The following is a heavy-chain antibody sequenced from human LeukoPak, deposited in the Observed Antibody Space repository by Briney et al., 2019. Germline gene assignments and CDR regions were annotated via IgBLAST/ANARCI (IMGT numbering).Heavy chain of an antibody. Sequence: GGPLRLSCAASGFTLSSYAMHWVRQAPGKGLKWVAVIADDGSNKYYADSVKGRFTISRDNSNNTLYLQMNSLRAEDTAVYYCARVDDLDAFDTWGQGTMVTVSS. J-gene: IGHJ3*02. V-gene: IGHV3-30*04. CDR1: GFTLSSYA. CDR3: ARVDDLDAFDT. D-gene: IGHD2-2*03. CDR2: IADDGSNK.